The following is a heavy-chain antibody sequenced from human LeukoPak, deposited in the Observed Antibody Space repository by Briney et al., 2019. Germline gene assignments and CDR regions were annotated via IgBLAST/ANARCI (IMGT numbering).Heavy chain of an antibody. V-gene: IGHV1-18*01. J-gene: IGHJ4*02. CDR3: ARTQGAFGGVIRETDY. D-gene: IGHD3-16*01. CDR1: GYTFTSYS. Sequence: ASVTVSCKAYGYTFTSYSISWVRQAPGQGLEWMGWISTYNGNTNYAQKLQGRVTITTDTSTNTAYMELRSLRSDDTAVYFCARTQGAFGGVIRETDYWGQGTLVTVSS. CDR2: ISTYNGNT.